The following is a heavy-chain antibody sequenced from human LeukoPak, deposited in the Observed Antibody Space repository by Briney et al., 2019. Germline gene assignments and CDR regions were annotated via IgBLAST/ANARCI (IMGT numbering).Heavy chain of an antibody. D-gene: IGHD2-21*01. CDR3: ARKAYCGGDCLDY. CDR2: IYRGGST. Sequence: GGSLRLSCAASGFTVSGNYMSWVRQAPGKGLEWVSVIYRGGSTYYADSVKGRFTISRDNSKNTLYLQMNSLGAEDTAVYYCARKAYCGGDCLDYWGQGTLVTVSS. V-gene: IGHV3-66*01. J-gene: IGHJ4*02. CDR1: GFTVSGNY.